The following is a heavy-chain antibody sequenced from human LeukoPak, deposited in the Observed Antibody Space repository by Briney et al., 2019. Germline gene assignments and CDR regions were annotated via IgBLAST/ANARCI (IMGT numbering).Heavy chain of an antibody. V-gene: IGHV4-4*07. D-gene: IGHD6-19*01. CDR1: GGSISYYY. J-gene: IGHJ5*02. Sequence: PSETLSLTCTVSGGSISYYYWTWIRQPAGKGLEWIGRFYISGSTNYNPSLKSRLTMSVDTSKNQFSLKLSSVTAADTAVYYCARESPVAGVNWFDPWGQGTLVTVSS. CDR3: ARESPVAGVNWFDP. CDR2: FYISGST.